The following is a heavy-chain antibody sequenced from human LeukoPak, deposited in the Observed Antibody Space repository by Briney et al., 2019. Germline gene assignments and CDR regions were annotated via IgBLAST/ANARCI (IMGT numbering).Heavy chain of an antibody. V-gene: IGHV3-33*01. J-gene: IGHJ4*02. CDR3: ARIGGDRDPFDY. D-gene: IGHD2-21*02. Sequence: PAGSLTLSCAASGFTFSSYGMHWVRQAPAKGLEWVAVIWYDGTNKYYADSVKGRFTISRDNSENTLYLQMNSLRAEDTAVYYCARIGGDRDPFDYWGQGNLVTVSS. CDR2: IWYDGTNK. CDR1: GFTFSSYG.